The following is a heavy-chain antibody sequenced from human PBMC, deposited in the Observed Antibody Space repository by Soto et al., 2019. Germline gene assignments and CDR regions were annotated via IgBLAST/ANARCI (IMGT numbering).Heavy chain of an antibody. CDR2: IIPIFGTA. Sequence: ASVKVSCKASGGTFSSYAISWVRQAPGQGLEWMGGIIPIFGTANYAQKFQGRVTITADESTSTAYMELSSLRAEDTAVYYCARGERRMDKYDFWSGYYFWFDPWGQGTLVTVSS. CDR3: ARGERRMDKYDFWSGYYFWFDP. CDR1: GGTFSSYA. D-gene: IGHD3-3*01. J-gene: IGHJ5*02. V-gene: IGHV1-69*13.